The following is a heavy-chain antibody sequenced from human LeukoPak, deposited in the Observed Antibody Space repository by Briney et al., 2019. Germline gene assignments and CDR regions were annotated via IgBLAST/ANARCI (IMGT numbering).Heavy chain of an antibody. J-gene: IGHJ4*02. CDR1: GGSISSYY. Sequence: PSETLSLTCTVSGGSISSYYWSWIRQPPGKGLEWIGYIYYSGSTNYNPSLKSRVPISVDTSKNQFSLKLSSVTAADTAVYYCARGADSSGYYSIFYFDYWGQGTLVTVSS. CDR3: ARGADSSGYYSIFYFDY. CDR2: IYYSGST. D-gene: IGHD3-22*01. V-gene: IGHV4-59*08.